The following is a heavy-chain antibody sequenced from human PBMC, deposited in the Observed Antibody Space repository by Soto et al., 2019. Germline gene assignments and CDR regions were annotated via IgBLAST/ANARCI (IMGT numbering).Heavy chain of an antibody. CDR1: GGSISSYY. V-gene: IGHV4-59*01. CDR2: IYYSGST. J-gene: IGHJ6*02. Sequence: PSETLSLTCTVSGGSISSYYWSRIRQPPGKGLEWIGYIYYSGSTNYNPSLKSRVTISVDTSKNQFSLKLSSVTAADTAVYYCARETSYSSSSGYYYYGMDVWGQGTTVTVSS. CDR3: ARETSYSSSSGYYYYGMDV. D-gene: IGHD6-6*01.